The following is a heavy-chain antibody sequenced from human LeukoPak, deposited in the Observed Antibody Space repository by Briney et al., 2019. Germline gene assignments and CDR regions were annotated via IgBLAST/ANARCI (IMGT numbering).Heavy chain of an antibody. Sequence: SVKVSCKASGGTFSSYAIRGVRQAPGQGLEGVGRMIPILGIAKYAQKFQGRVTITADKSTSTAHMELSSLRSEDTAVYYCARVGRGLAVSPGISSPPFAPWGKGTLVTVSS. CDR2: MIPILGIA. CDR1: GGTFSSYA. J-gene: IGHJ5*02. V-gene: IGHV1-69*04. D-gene: IGHD6-19*01. CDR3: ARVGRGLAVSPGISSPPFAP.